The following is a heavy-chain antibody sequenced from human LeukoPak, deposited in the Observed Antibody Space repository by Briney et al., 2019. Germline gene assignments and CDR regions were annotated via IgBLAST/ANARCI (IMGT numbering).Heavy chain of an antibody. Sequence: ASVKVSCKASGYTLTSYGISWVRQAPGQGLEWMGWISDYNGNTNYAQKLQGRVTMTTDTSTSTAYMELRSLRSDDTAVYYCARNYGSGSYYLLSWGQGTLVSVSS. CDR1: GYTLTSYG. V-gene: IGHV1-18*01. J-gene: IGHJ4*02. D-gene: IGHD3-10*01. CDR3: ARNYGSGSYYLLS. CDR2: ISDYNGNT.